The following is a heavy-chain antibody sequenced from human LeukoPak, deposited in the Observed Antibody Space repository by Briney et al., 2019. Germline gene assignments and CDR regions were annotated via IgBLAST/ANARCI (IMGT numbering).Heavy chain of an antibody. D-gene: IGHD3-10*01. CDR1: GGSFSGYY. CDR2: INHSGST. J-gene: IGHJ4*02. CDR3: ARGGYYYDYFDY. V-gene: IGHV4-34*01. Sequence: SETLSLTCAVYGGSFSGYYWNWIRQPPGKGLEWIGEINHSGSTNYNPSLKSRVTISVDTSKNQFSLKLSSVTAADTAVYYCARGGYYYDYFDYWGQGTLVTVSS.